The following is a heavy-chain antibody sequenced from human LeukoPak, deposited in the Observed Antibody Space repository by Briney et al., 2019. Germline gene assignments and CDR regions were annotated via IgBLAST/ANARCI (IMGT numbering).Heavy chain of an antibody. CDR2: IKPNSGDT. CDR3: ATNILVRDIINWFDP. D-gene: IGHD3-10*01. CDR1: GYSFADYY. Sequence: GASVKVSCKASGYSFADYYMHWVRPAPGQGREWMGWIKPNSGDTRSAQKFQGRVIMTRDTSTGTAYMELSRLRYDGTAVYYCATNILVRDIINWFDPWGQGTLVTVSS. J-gene: IGHJ5*02. V-gene: IGHV1-2*02.